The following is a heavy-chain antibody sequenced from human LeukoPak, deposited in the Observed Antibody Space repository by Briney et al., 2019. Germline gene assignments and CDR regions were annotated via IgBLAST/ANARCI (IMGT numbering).Heavy chain of an antibody. CDR1: GYTFTNYG. CDR2: FSTYNGDT. D-gene: IGHD3-10*01. Sequence: ASVKVSCKASGYTFTNYGINWVRQAPGQRPEWMGWFSTYNGDTKYAQKLKGRVTLTADTLTSTAYMELKTLISDDTATYYCAIERRVITRRGADVYDVWGQGTTVIVSS. J-gene: IGHJ3*01. CDR3: AIERRVITRRGADVYDV. V-gene: IGHV1-18*01.